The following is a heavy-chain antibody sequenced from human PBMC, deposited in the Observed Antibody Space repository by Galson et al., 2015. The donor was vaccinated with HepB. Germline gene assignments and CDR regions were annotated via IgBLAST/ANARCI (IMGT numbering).Heavy chain of an antibody. D-gene: IGHD3-10*01. V-gene: IGHV3-43*01. CDR1: GFTFDDYT. Sequence: SLRLSCAASGFTFDDYTMHWVRQAPGKGLEWVSLISWDGVTTYYADSVKGRFTVSRDNSKHSLFLQMNSLRTQDTALYYCVKDLTYYYGSGISRAYGLDAWGQGTPVTVAS. CDR2: ISWDGVTT. J-gene: IGHJ6*02. CDR3: VKDLTYYYGSGISRAYGLDA.